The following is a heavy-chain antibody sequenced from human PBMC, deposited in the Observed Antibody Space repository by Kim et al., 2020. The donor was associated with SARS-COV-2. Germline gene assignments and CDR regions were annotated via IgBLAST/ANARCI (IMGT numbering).Heavy chain of an antibody. CDR2: ISGSSSYI. CDR1: GFTFSSHS. Sequence: GGSLRLSCAASGFTFSSHSMNWVRQTPGKGLEWVSSISGSSSYIYYADSLKGRFTISRHNAKNSLFLEMNSLRVDDTAVYYCARGLTNTGSYSAVFDIWG. CDR3: ARGLTNTGSYSAVFDI. D-gene: IGHD1-26*01. V-gene: IGHV3-21*04. J-gene: IGHJ3*02.